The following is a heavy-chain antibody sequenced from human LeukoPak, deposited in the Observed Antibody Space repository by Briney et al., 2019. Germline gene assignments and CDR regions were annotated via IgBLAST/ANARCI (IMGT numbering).Heavy chain of an antibody. V-gene: IGHV3-30*03. D-gene: IGHD1-26*01. Sequence: PGGSLRLSCEASGFTFSNYGMHWVRQAPGKGLEWVAVISYDGRNTHSADSVKGRFTISRDNSKNTLSLQMNSLRAEDTAVYYCTYGEDYYVFEYWGQGTLVTASS. CDR3: TYGEDYYVFEY. J-gene: IGHJ4*02. CDR2: ISYDGRNT. CDR1: GFTFSNYG.